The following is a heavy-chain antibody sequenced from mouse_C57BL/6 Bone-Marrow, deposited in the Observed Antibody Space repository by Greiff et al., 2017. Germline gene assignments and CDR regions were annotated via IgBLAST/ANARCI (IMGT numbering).Heavy chain of an antibody. CDR3: TRGSVYPYWYFDV. CDR2: IDPETGGT. CDR1: GYTFTDYE. J-gene: IGHJ1*03. V-gene: IGHV1-15*01. Sequence: QVQLQQSGAELVRPGASVTLSCKASGYTFTDYEMHWVKQTPVHGLEWIGAIDPETGGTAYNQKFKGKAILTADKSSSTAYMELRSLTSEDSAVYYCTRGSVYPYWYFDVWGTGTTVTVSS. D-gene: IGHD2-1*01.